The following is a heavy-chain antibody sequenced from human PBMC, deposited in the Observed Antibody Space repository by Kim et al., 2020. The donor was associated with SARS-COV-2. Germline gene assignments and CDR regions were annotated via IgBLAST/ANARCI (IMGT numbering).Heavy chain of an antibody. CDR3: ARDRSVVRGYLGLDV. V-gene: IGHV4-4*02. CDR1: GGSLINHDSTRTNQW. CDR2: IDHDGTT. D-gene: IGHD3-10*01. J-gene: IGHJ6*02. Sequence: SETLSLTCAVSGGSLINHDSTRTNQWWNWLRQAPGKGLEWIGDIDHDGTTNSNPSLKSRATISLDRSINQFFLTLTSVTAADTAVYFCARDRSVVRGYLGLDVWGPGTTVIVSS.